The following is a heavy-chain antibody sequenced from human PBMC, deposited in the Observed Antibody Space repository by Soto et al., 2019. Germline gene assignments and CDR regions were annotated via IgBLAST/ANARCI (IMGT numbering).Heavy chain of an antibody. V-gene: IGHV3-53*01. D-gene: IGHD3-10*01. CDR2: IYSGGYT. CDR3: APNPGGGGY. Sequence: EVQLVESGGGLIQPGGSLRLSCAVSGFTVSNNYMSWVRQAPGKGLEGVSVIYSGGYTAYGDSVKGRFTISRDNSKNTLNLQRNGRGAADTAVFYGAPNPGGGGYWGQGTLVTVSS. J-gene: IGHJ4*02. CDR1: GFTVSNNY.